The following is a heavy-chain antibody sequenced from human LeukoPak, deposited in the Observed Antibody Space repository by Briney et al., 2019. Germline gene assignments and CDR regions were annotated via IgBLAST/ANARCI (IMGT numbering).Heavy chain of an antibody. CDR3: AKDAYYYGSGSYNPPYFDY. CDR2: ISWNSGSI. CDR1: GFTFSSYW. V-gene: IGHV3-9*01. Sequence: GGSLRLSCAASGFTFSSYWMHWVRQAPGKGLEWVSGISWNSGSIAFADSVKGRFTISRDNAKNSLYLQMNSLRAEDTALYYCAKDAYYYGSGSYNPPYFDYWGQGTLVTVSS. D-gene: IGHD3-10*01. J-gene: IGHJ4*02.